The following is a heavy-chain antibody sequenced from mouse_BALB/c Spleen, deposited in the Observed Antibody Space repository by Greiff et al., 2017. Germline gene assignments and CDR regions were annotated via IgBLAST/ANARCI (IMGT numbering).Heavy chain of an antibody. D-gene: IGHD1-1*02. Sequence: VQLQQSGPELVKPGASVKISCKASGYAFSSSWMNWVKQRPGQGLEWIGRIYPGDGDTNYNGKFKGKATLTADKSSSTAYMQLSSLTSVDSAVYFCAREARYGPWFAYWGQGTLVTVSA. CDR3: AREARYGPWFAY. CDR1: GYAFSSSW. V-gene: IGHV1-82*01. J-gene: IGHJ3*01. CDR2: IYPGDGDT.